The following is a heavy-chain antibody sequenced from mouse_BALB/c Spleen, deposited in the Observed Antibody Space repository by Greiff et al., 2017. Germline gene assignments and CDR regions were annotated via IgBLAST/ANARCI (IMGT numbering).Heavy chain of an antibody. Sequence: VQLKESGPGLVKPSQSLSLTCTVTGYSITSDYAWNWIRQFPGNKLEWMGYISYSGSTSYNPSLKSRISITRDTSKNQFFLQLNSVTTEDTATYYCARGRVNYFDYWGQGTTLTVSS. V-gene: IGHV3-2*02. CDR2: ISYSGST. CDR3: ARGRVNYFDY. CDR1: GYSITSDYA. J-gene: IGHJ2*01. D-gene: IGHD2-1*01.